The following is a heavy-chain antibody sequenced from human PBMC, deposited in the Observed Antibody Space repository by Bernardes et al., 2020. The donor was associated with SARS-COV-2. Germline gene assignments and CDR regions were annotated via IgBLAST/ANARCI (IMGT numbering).Heavy chain of an antibody. Sequence: GGSLRLSCAASGFTFSSYAMGWVRQAPGKGLEWVSTISGSGISTYYADSVKGRFTISRDNAKNSLFLQMNSLRADDTAFYYCAKVSTYYDPSGHFDHWGQGTLVTVSS. D-gene: IGHD3-22*01. CDR3: AKVSTYYDPSGHFDH. V-gene: IGHV3-23*01. J-gene: IGHJ4*02. CDR2: ISGSGIST. CDR1: GFTFSSYA.